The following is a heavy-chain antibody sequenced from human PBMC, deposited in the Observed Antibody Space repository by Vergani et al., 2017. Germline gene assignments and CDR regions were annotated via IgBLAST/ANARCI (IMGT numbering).Heavy chain of an antibody. V-gene: IGHV3-9*01. CDR2: ISWNSGSI. CDR1: GFTFDDYA. J-gene: IGHJ3*02. D-gene: IGHD1-7*01. CDR3: GKDLRPDGITGTGNAFDI. Sequence: EVQLVESGGGLVQPGRSLRLSCAASGFTFDDYAMHWVRQAPGKGLEWVSGISWNSGSIGYADSVKGRFTISRDNAKNSLYLQMNSLRAEDTALYYCGKDLRPDGITGTGNAFDIWGQGTMVTVSS.